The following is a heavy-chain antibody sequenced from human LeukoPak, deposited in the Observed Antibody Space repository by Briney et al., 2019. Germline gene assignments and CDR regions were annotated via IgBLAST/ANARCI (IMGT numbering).Heavy chain of an antibody. V-gene: IGHV3-43*01. J-gene: IGHJ4*02. CDR1: GFTFSSYS. CDR2: ISWDGSST. CDR3: AKDIGVGSCNGCLFDY. Sequence: GGSLRLSCAASGFTFSSYSMNWVRQTPGKGLEWVSLISWDGSSTYYADSMKGRFTISRDNSKNSLYLQMNSLRTEDTALYYCAKDIGVGSCNGCLFDYWGQGTLVTVSS. D-gene: IGHD2-15*01.